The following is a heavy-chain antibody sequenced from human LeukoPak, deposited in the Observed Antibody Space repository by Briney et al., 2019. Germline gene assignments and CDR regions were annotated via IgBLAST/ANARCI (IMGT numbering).Heavy chain of an antibody. CDR2: FDPEDGET. Sequence: ASVKVSCKASGYTLTDLSMHWVRQAPGKGLEWVGGFDPEDGETIYAQKFQGRVTMTEDTSTDTAYMELSSLRSEDTAVYYCATGKSSGWYSMYYWGQGTLVTVSS. CDR3: ATGKSSGWYSMYY. J-gene: IGHJ4*02. D-gene: IGHD6-19*01. V-gene: IGHV1-24*01. CDR1: GYTLTDLS.